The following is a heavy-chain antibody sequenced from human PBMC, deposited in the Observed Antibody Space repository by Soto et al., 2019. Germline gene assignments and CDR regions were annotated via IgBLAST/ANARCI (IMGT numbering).Heavy chain of an antibody. J-gene: IGHJ4*02. CDR1: RFTFSGSA. CDR3: SRVEYVTSSPIG. D-gene: IGHD6-6*01. V-gene: IGHV3-73*01. CDR2: IRTKSNGYAA. Sequence: PGGSLRLSCAASRFTFSGSAIHWVRQASGKGLEWVARIRTKSNGYAATYAASVKGRFPISRDDSKNMAYLQMNGLKTEDTAMYYCSRVEYVTSSPIGWGQGTLVTVS.